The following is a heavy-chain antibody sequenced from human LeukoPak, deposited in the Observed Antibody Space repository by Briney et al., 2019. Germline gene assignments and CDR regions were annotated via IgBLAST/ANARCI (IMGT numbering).Heavy chain of an antibody. Sequence: GESLKISCKGSGYSITNYWIGWVRQLPGKGLEWMGIIYAGDSDIRYSPSFQGQVTISADKSISTAYLQWSSLKASDTAMYYCATYCSGGSCYYVGGFHIWGQGTMVTVSS. CDR1: GYSITNYW. D-gene: IGHD2-15*01. J-gene: IGHJ3*02. CDR2: IYAGDSDI. V-gene: IGHV5-51*01. CDR3: ATYCSGGSCYYVGGFHI.